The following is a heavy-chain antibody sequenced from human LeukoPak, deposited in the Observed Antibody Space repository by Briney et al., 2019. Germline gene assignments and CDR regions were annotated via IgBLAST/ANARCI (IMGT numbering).Heavy chain of an antibody. CDR1: GVSFSGYY. V-gene: IGHV4-34*01. CDR3: ARGVSIAARRCDY. Sequence: PSETLSLTCAVYGVSFSGYYWSWIRQPPGKGLEWIGEINHSGSTNYNPSLKSRVTISVDTSKNQFSLKLSSVTAADTAVYYCARGVSIAARRCDYWGQGTLVTVSS. J-gene: IGHJ4*02. D-gene: IGHD6-6*01. CDR2: INHSGST.